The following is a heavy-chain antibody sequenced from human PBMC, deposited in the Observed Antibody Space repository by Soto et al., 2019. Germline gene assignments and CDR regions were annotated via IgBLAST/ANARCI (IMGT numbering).Heavy chain of an antibody. CDR3: ARQGESSSEGPGGFDY. CDR2: IYYSGST. V-gene: IGHV4-59*01. D-gene: IGHD6-6*01. Sequence: TSETLSLTCTVSGGSISSYYWSWIRQPPGKGLEWIGYIYYSGSTNYNPPLKSRVTISVDTSKNQFSLKLSSVTAADTAVYYCARQGESSSEGPGGFDYWGQGTLVTVSS. J-gene: IGHJ4*02. CDR1: GGSISSYY.